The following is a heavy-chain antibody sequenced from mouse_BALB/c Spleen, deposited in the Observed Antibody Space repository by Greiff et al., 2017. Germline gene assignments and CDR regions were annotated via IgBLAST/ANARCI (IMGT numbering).Heavy chain of an antibody. Sequence: VHVKQSGPELVKPGASVKIPCKASGYTFTDYNMDWVKQSHGKSLEWIGDINPNNGGTIYNQKFKGKATLTVDKSSSTAYMELRSLTSEDTAVYYCARGITTVVTPFAYWGQGTLVTVSA. V-gene: IGHV1-18*01. D-gene: IGHD1-1*01. CDR3: ARGITTVVTPFAY. CDR2: INPNNGGT. J-gene: IGHJ3*01. CDR1: GYTFTDYN.